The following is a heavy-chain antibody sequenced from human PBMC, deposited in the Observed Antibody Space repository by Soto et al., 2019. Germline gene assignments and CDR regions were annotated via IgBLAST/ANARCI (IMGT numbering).Heavy chain of an antibody. J-gene: IGHJ4*02. CDR1: GFSLTTSGVG. Sequence: QITLNESGPTQVKPRQTLTLTCTFSGFSLTTSGVGVGWIRQSPGKAPEWLALIYWDDDKRYSPSLKSRLTINKYSSKTQVVPKIAVLDPADTATYYCAHRVLRTVFLLVTTTAIYFDFWGQGTPVAVSS. CDR2: IYWDDDK. CDR3: AHRVLRTVFLLVTTTAIYFDF. D-gene: IGHD3-3*01. V-gene: IGHV2-5*02.